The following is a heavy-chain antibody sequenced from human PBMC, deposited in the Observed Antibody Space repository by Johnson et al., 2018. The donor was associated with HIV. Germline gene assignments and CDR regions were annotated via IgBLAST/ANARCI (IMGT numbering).Heavy chain of an antibody. CDR2: ISSGGST. CDR1: GFTVSSNY. D-gene: IGHD1-26*01. Sequence: VQLVESGGGLIQPGGSLRLSCAASGFTVSSNYMSWVRQAPGKGLEWVSVISSGGSTYYADSAQGRFTISRDNSKNTLYLQMNSLRAEDTAVYYWARSLPGRGSYYAFDIWGQGTMVTVSS. V-gene: IGHV3-53*01. CDR3: ARSLPGRGSYYAFDI. J-gene: IGHJ3*02.